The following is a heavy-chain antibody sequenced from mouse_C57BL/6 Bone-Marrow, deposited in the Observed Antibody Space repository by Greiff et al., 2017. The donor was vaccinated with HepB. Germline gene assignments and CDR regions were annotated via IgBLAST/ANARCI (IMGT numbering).Heavy chain of an antibody. Sequence: QVQLQQPGAELVKPGASVKMSCKASGYTFTSYWITWVKQRPGQGLEWIGDIYPGSGSTNYNEKFKSKATLTVDTSSSTAYMQLSSLTSEDSAVYYCASGVLYYYGSSSAYWGQGTTLTVSS. CDR2: IYPGSGST. CDR3: ASGVLYYYGSSSAY. V-gene: IGHV1-55*01. D-gene: IGHD1-1*01. CDR1: GYTFTSYW. J-gene: IGHJ2*01.